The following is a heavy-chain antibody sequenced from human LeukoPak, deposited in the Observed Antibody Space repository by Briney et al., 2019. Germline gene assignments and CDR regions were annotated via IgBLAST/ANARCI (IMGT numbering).Heavy chain of an antibody. CDR2: IYHSGST. D-gene: IGHD7-27*01. Sequence: PSQTLSLTCAVSGGSISSGGYSWSWIRQPPGKGLEWIGYIYHSGSTYYNPSLKSRVTISVDRSKNQFSLKLSSVTAADTAVYYCASWGLWEGDYWGQGTLVSVSS. CDR1: GGSISSGGYS. CDR3: ASWGLWEGDY. J-gene: IGHJ4*02. V-gene: IGHV4-30-2*01.